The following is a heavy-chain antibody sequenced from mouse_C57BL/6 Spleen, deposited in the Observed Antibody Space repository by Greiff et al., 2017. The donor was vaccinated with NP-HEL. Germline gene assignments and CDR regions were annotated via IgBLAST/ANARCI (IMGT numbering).Heavy chain of an antibody. CDR1: GYTFTDYY. CDR3: ARDDYDRFAY. V-gene: IGHV1-26*01. CDR2: INPNNGGT. J-gene: IGHJ3*01. D-gene: IGHD2-4*01. Sequence: VQLQQSGPELVKPGASVKISCKASGYTFTDYYMNWVKQSPGKSLEWIGDINPNNGGTSYNQKFKGKDTLTVDKSSSTAYMELRSLTSEDSAVYYCARDDYDRFAYWGQGTLVTVSA.